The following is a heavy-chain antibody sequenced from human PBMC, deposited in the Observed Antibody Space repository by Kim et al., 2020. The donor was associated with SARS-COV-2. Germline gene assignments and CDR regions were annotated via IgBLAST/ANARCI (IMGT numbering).Heavy chain of an antibody. CDR3: ARAKVGGRLLDFYYFDH. J-gene: IGHJ4*02. V-gene: IGHV3-53*01. Sequence: GGSLRLSCAASGIFVRSNYVAWVRQAPGKGLEWISVTYSGGDTSYADSVKGRFTISRDNSKNILYLQMNSLRAEDTAVYYCARAKVGGRLLDFYYFDHWGQGTLVTVSS. CDR1: GIFVRSNY. CDR2: TYSGGDT. D-gene: IGHD3-3*01.